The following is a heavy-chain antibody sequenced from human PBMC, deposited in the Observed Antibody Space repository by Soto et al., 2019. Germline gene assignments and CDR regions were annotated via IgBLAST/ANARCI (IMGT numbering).Heavy chain of an antibody. D-gene: IGHD2-15*01. CDR2: IYYSGST. CDR3: ARRYGSSFDF. Sequence: SETLSLTCAVYGGSFSGYYWSWIRQPPGKGLEWIGYIYYSGSTNYNPSLKSRVTISVDTSKNQFSLKLSSVTAADTAVYYCARRYGSSFDFWGQGTLVTVSS. CDR1: GGSFSGYY. J-gene: IGHJ4*02. V-gene: IGHV4-59*08.